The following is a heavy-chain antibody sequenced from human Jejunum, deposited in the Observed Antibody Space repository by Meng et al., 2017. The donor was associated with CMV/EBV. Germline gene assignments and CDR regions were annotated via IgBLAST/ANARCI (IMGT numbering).Heavy chain of an antibody. J-gene: IGHJ4*02. D-gene: IGHD5-24*01. V-gene: IGHV1-18*01. CDR1: GYTFTSYG. CDR3: AREVATMKFDS. CDR2: ISAYNGVT. Sequence: QAQLVQSGAEVKKPGASVRVSCKASGYTFTSYGFNWVRQAPGQGLEWMGWISAYNGVTTYAQKVQGRVSMTTDTSTSTAYMEVRSLTSDDTAVYYCAREVATMKFDSWGQGTLVTVSS.